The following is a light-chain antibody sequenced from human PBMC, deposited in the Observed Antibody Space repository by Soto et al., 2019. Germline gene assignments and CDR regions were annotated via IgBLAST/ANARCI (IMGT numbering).Light chain of an antibody. CDR2: GAS. J-gene: IGKJ3*01. Sequence: EIVLTQSPGTLSLSPGERATLSCRASQSVSSSYLAWYQQKPAQAPRLLIYGASSRATGIPDRFSGSGSGTDFTLTISRLEPEDFAVYSCQLYGSSPLVTFGPGTKVDIK. CDR3: QLYGSSPLVT. CDR1: QSVSSSY. V-gene: IGKV3-20*01.